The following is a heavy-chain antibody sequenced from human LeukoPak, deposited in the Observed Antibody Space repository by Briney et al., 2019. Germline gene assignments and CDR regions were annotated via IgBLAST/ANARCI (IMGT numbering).Heavy chain of an antibody. V-gene: IGHV4-59*11. CDR3: ARMGDGYNSFDY. CDR1: GGSISSHY. J-gene: IGHJ4*02. CDR2: IYYSGST. D-gene: IGHD5-24*01. Sequence: SETLSLTCTVPGGSISSHYWSWLRQPPGKGLEWIGYIYYSGSTNYNPSLKSRVTISVDTSKNQFSLKLSSVTAADTAVYYCARMGDGYNSFDYWGQGTLVTVSS.